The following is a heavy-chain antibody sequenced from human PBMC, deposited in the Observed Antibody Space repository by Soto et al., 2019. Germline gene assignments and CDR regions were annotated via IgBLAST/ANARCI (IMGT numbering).Heavy chain of an antibody. J-gene: IGHJ2*01. V-gene: IGHV3-64*02. CDR2: ISSNGGST. CDR3: ARASSIAAAGTGWHFDL. D-gene: IGHD6-13*01. Sequence: EVQLVESGEGLIKPGGSLRLSCAASGFTFSTYAMYWVRQAPGKGLVYVSAISSNGGSTYYADSVKGRFTISRDNSKNTLYLQMGSLRAEDMAVYYCARASSIAAAGTGWHFDLWGRGTLVTVSS. CDR1: GFTFSTYA.